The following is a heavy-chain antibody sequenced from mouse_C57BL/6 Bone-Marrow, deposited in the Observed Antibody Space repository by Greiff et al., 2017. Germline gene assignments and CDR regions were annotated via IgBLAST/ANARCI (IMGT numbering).Heavy chain of an antibody. V-gene: IGHV5-6*01. CDR2: ISSGGSYT. Sequence: EVKLVESGGDLLKPGGSLKLSCAASGFTFSSYGMPWVRQTPDKRLEWVATISSGGSYTYYPDSVKGRFTISRDNAKNTLYLQMSSLKSEDTAMYYCARQGYDYLDYWGQGTTLTVSS. CDR1: GFTFSSYG. D-gene: IGHD2-3*01. CDR3: ARQGYDYLDY. J-gene: IGHJ2*01.